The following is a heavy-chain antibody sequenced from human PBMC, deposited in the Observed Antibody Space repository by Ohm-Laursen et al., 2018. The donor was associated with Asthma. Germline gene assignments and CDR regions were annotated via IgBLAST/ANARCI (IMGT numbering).Heavy chain of an antibody. Sequence: TLSLTCTVSDDSVSSGTHYWSWIRQPPGKGLEWIGYVSYSGSTNYNPSLKSRVTISADTSKNQFSLRLSSVTAADTAEYYCARGVGYHLFWGQGTLVTVSS. J-gene: IGHJ4*02. V-gene: IGHV4-61*01. CDR2: VSYSGST. CDR3: ARGVGYHLF. CDR1: DDSVSSGTHY. D-gene: IGHD3-22*01.